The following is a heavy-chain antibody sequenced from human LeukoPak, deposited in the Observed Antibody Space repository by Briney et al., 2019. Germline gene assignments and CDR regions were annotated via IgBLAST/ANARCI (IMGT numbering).Heavy chain of an antibody. V-gene: IGHV3-53*05. D-gene: IGHD3-22*01. CDR3: AKAGGSGYYNDAFDI. Sequence: GGSLRLSCTVSGFTVSSNSMSWVRQAPGKGLEWVSFIYSDNTHYSDSVKGRFTISRDNAKNSLYLQMNSLRAEDTALYYCAKAGGSGYYNDAFDIWGQGTMVTVSS. CDR2: IYSDNT. J-gene: IGHJ3*02. CDR1: GFTVSSNS.